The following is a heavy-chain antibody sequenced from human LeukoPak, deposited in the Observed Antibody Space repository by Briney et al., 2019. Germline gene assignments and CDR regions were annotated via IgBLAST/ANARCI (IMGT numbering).Heavy chain of an antibody. J-gene: IGHJ6*03. D-gene: IGHD3-22*01. V-gene: IGHV3-73*01. CDR3: TSLNEVVSVYYYYYMDV. Sequence: GGSLRLSCAASGFTFSGSATHWVRQASGKGLEWVGRIRSKANSYATAYAASVKGRFTISRDDSKNTAYLQMNSLKAEDTAVYYCTSLNEVVSVYYYYYMDVWGKGTTVTVSS. CDR1: GFTFSGSA. CDR2: IRSKANSYAT.